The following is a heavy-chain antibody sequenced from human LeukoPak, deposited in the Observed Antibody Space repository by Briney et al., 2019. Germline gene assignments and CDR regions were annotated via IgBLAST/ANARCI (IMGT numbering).Heavy chain of an antibody. Sequence: SETLSLTCTVSGGSISSYYWSWIRQPAGKGLEGIGRIYTSGSTNYNPSLKSRVTISVDKSKNQFSLKLSSVTAADTAVYYCARDYSSSWYPHRRYFDYWGQGTVVTVSS. V-gene: IGHV4-4*07. CDR2: IYTSGST. CDR1: GGSISSYY. J-gene: IGHJ4*02. D-gene: IGHD6-13*01. CDR3: ARDYSSSWYPHRRYFDY.